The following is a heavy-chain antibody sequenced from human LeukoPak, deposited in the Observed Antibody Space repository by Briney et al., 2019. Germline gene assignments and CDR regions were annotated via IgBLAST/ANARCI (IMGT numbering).Heavy chain of an antibody. J-gene: IGHJ4*02. CDR1: GGSFSGYY. V-gene: IGHV4-34*01. CDR3: ASSIYYYDSSGYYGDY. Sequence: SETLSLTCAVYGGSFSGYYWSWIRQPPGKGLEWIGEINHSGSTYYNPSLKSRVTISADTSKNQFSLKLSSVTAADTAVYYCASSIYYYDSSGYYGDYWGQGTLVTVSS. CDR2: INHSGST. D-gene: IGHD3-22*01.